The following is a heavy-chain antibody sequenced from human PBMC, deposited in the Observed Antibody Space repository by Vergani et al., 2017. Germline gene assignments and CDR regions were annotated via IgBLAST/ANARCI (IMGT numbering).Heavy chain of an antibody. J-gene: IGHJ3*02. D-gene: IGHD3-9*01. Sequence: QVQLQQWGAGLLKPSETLSLTCAVYGGSFSGYYGSWIRQPPGKGLEWIGEINHSGSTNYNPSLKSRVTISVDTSKNQFSLKLTSVTAADTAVYYCARVDWPDAFDIWGQGTMVTVSS. V-gene: IGHV4-34*01. CDR2: INHSGST. CDR1: GGSFSGYY. CDR3: ARVDWPDAFDI.